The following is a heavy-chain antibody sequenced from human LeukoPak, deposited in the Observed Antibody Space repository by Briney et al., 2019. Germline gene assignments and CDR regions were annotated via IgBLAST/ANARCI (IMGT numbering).Heavy chain of an antibody. CDR1: GFMFRSFE. J-gene: IGHJ4*02. Sequence: GGSLRLSCAASGFMFRSFEMYWVRQAPGKGLEWVAYISGGGTTMYYADSVKGRFTISRDDAKNSLFLQMNSLRAEDTAVYYCALLAVASDFDYWGQGTLVTVSS. CDR3: ALLAVASDFDY. CDR2: ISGGGTTM. V-gene: IGHV3-48*03. D-gene: IGHD6-19*01.